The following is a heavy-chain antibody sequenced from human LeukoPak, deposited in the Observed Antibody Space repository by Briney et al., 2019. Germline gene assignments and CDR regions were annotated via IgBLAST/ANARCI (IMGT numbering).Heavy chain of an antibody. CDR1: GLAFSDYW. J-gene: IGHJ4*02. D-gene: IGHD2-2*01. CDR2: IKPDGGHQ. CDR3: ARDQYCSSTSCYAY. V-gene: IGHV3-7*01. Sequence: GGSLRLSCAASGLAFSDYWMSWVRQAPGKGLEWVANIKPDGGHQNYVDSVKGRFTISRDNAKNSLYLQMNSLRAEDTAVYYCARDQYCSSTSCYAYWGQGTLVTVSS.